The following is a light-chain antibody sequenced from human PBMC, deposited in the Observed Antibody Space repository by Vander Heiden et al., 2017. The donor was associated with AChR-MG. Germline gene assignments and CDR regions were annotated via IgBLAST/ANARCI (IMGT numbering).Light chain of an antibody. CDR3: GAWDDSLSGQM. CDR1: RSNIERDF. J-gene: IGLJ3*02. CDR2: RVD. Sequence: QSVLTQPPSASGTHGQRVTLSCSGTRSNIERDFVFWYQQLAGMAPELLIQRVDQRPSGVTDRFSGSKSGTSASLAISGLRSDDEADYYCGAWDDSLSGQMFGGGTKLTVL. V-gene: IGLV1-47*01.